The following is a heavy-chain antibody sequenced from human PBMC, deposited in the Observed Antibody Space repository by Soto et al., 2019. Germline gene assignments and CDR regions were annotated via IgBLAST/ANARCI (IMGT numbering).Heavy chain of an antibody. J-gene: IGHJ6*02. CDR1: GFTFSSYA. Sequence: GGSLRLSCAASGFTFSSYAMSWVRQAPGKGFEWVSAISGSGGSTYYADSVKGRFTISRDNSKNTLYLQMNSLRAEDTAVYYSANASIAAAGYPDHYYGMDVWGQGTPVTASS. V-gene: IGHV3-23*01. CDR2: ISGSGGST. D-gene: IGHD6-13*01. CDR3: ANASIAAAGYPDHYYGMDV.